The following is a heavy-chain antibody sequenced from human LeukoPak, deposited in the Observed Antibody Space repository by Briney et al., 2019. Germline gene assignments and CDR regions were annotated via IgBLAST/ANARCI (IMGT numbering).Heavy chain of an antibody. J-gene: IGHJ4*02. D-gene: IGHD3-10*01. V-gene: IGHV3-30*02. CDR1: GFTFSSYG. Sequence: GGPLRLSCAASGFTFSSYGMHWVRQAPGKGLEWVAFIRYDGSNKYYADSVKGRFTISRDNSKNTLYLQMNSLRAEDTAVYYCATLGLWFGELLFDYWGQGTLVTVSS. CDR2: IRYDGSNK. CDR3: ATLGLWFGELLFDY.